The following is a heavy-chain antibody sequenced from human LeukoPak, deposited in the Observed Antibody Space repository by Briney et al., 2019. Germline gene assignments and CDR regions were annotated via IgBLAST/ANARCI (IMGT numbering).Heavy chain of an antibody. CDR2: IYYSGST. D-gene: IGHD5-12*01. CDR3: ARDRAPWNYYYYVDV. J-gene: IGHJ6*03. V-gene: IGHV4-59*01. CDR1: GGSISSYY. Sequence: SETLSLTCTVSGGSISSYYWSWIRQPPGKGLEWIGYIYYSGSTNYNPSLKSRVTISVDTSKNQFSLKLSSVTAADTAVYYCARDRAPWNYYYYVDVWGKGTTVTVSS.